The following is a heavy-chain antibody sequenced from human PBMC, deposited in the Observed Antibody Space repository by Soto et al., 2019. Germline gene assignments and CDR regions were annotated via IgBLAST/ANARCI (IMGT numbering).Heavy chain of an antibody. CDR1: GFTFSSYG. D-gene: IGHD6-13*01. V-gene: IGHV3-30*03. J-gene: IGHJ4*02. CDR2: ISYDGSNK. Sequence: QVQLVESGGGVVQPGRSLRLSCAASGFTFSSYGMHWVRQAPGKGLEWVAVISYDGSNKYYADSVKGRFTISRDNSKNTLYLQMNSLRAEDTAVYYCAHAPYSSSWAYYFDYGGQGTLVTVSS. CDR3: AHAPYSSSWAYYFDY.